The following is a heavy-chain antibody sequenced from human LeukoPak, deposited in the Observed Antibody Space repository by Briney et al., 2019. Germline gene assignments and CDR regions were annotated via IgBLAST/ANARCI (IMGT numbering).Heavy chain of an antibody. J-gene: IGHJ4*02. CDR2: FYIDGST. V-gene: IGHV3-53*01. D-gene: IGHD5-24*01. CDR1: GFTVSSNY. Sequence: GGSLRLSCAASGFTVSSNYMSWVRQAPGKGLEWVSAFYIDGSTYYADSVEGRFTISRDNSKNTLYLQMDSLRVEDTAVYYCAGGGHGHNFWVYWGQGTLVTVSS. CDR3: AGGGHGHNFWVY.